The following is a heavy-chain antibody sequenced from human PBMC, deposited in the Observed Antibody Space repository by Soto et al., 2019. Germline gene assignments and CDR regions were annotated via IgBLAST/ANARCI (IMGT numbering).Heavy chain of an antibody. Sequence: ASLKVSCKASGYTFTSYYMHWVRQAPGQGLEWMGIINPSGGSTSYAQKFQGRVTMTRDTSTSTVYMELSSLRSEDTAVYYCARQPVVPAAVRPAGYSSSPDAFDIWGQGTMVTVSS. CDR2: INPSGGST. CDR3: ARQPVVPAAVRPAGYSSSPDAFDI. J-gene: IGHJ3*02. D-gene: IGHD6-13*01. CDR1: GYTFTSYY. V-gene: IGHV1-46*03.